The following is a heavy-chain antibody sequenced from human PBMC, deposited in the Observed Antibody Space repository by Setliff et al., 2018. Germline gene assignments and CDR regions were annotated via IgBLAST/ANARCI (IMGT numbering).Heavy chain of an antibody. CDR3: ARSPSSGAYWNPRPFYSDY. D-gene: IGHD1-26*01. Sequence: SETLSLTCTVSGGSISSGSNYWSWIRQPAGKGLEWIGHISPSGSTTYSPSVKSRVTISLDTSKNHFSLKLDSVTAADTALYYCARSPSSGAYWNPRPFYSDYWARGTLVTVSS. CDR2: ISPSGST. J-gene: IGHJ4*02. V-gene: IGHV4-61*09. CDR1: GGSISSGSNY.